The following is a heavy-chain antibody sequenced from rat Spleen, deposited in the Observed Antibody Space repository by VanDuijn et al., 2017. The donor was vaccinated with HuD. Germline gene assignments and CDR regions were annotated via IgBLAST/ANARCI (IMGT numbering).Heavy chain of an antibody. CDR3: ARPYGGYSELNNWFAY. CDR1: GFTFSNYY. Sequence: EVQLVESGGGLVQPGRSMKLSCAASGFTFSNYYMAWVRQAPTKGLEWVASISTGGGNTYYRDSVKGRFTISRDNAKSTLYLQMDSLRSEDTATYYCARPYGGYSELNNWFAYWGQGTLVTVSS. CDR2: ISTGGGNT. V-gene: IGHV5-25*01. J-gene: IGHJ3*01. D-gene: IGHD1-11*01.